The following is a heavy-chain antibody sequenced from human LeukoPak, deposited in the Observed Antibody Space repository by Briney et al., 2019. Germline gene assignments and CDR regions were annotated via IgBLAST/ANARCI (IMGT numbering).Heavy chain of an antibody. CDR2: IYSSGST. Sequence: SETLSLTCTVSGGSISSYYWSWIRQPAGKGLERIGRIYSSGSTNYNPSLKSRVTMSVDTSKNQFSLKLGSVTAADTAVYYCAGTYMSYFDYWGQGTLVTVSS. V-gene: IGHV4-4*07. CDR1: GGSISSYY. D-gene: IGHD2-2*02. CDR3: AGTYMSYFDY. J-gene: IGHJ4*02.